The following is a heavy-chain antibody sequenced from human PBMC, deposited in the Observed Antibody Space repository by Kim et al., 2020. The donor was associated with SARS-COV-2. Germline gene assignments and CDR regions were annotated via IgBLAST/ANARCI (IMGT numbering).Heavy chain of an antibody. CDR2: ISAYNGNP. Sequence: ASVKVSCKASGYTFTSYGISWVRQAPGQGLEWMGWISAYNGNPNYAQKLQGRVTMTTDTSTSTAYMELTSLRSDDTAVYYCARQGCGGDCYSWEYYYGMDVWGRGTTVTVSS. CDR1: GYTFTSYG. CDR3: ARQGCGGDCYSWEYYYGMDV. D-gene: IGHD2-21*02. J-gene: IGHJ6*02. V-gene: IGHV1-18*04.